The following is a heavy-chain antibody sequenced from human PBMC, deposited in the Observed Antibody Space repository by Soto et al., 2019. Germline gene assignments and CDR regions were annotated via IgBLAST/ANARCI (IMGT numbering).Heavy chain of an antibody. J-gene: IGHJ4*02. D-gene: IGHD3-22*01. CDR2: IYPGDSDT. Sequence: PGESLKISCKGSGYSFTSYWIGWVRQMPGKGLEWMGIIYPGDSDTRYSPSFQGQVTISADKSISTAYLQWSSLKASDTAMYYCARHEHYYDSSGYFGLIDYWGQGTLATVSS. CDR3: ARHEHYYDSSGYFGLIDY. CDR1: GYSFTSYW. V-gene: IGHV5-51*01.